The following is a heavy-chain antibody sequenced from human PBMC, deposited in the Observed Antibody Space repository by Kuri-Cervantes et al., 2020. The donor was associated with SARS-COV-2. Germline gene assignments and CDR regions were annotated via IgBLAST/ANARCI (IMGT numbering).Heavy chain of an antibody. CDR3: ARGGSGTIRNWFDP. CDR1: GFTFSSYW. V-gene: IGHV3-7*01. J-gene: IGHJ5*02. D-gene: IGHD2-15*01. CDR2: IKHDGSEE. Sequence: GESLKISCAASGFTFSSYWMSWVRQAPGKGLEWVANIKHDGSEEYYVDSVRGRFTISRDNAKNSLYLQIDSLRAEDTAVYYCARGGSGTIRNWFDPWGQGTLVTVSS.